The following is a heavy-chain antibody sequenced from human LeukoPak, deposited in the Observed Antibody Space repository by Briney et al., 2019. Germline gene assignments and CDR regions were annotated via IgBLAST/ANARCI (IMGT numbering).Heavy chain of an antibody. CDR3: AREVAGAGRDFDY. CDR2: ISTSGTYI. CDR1: GFTFSSHS. V-gene: IGHV3-21*01. J-gene: IGHJ4*02. D-gene: IGHD6-13*01. Sequence: GGSLRLSCAASGFTFSSHSMKWVRQAPGKGLEWVSSISTSGTYIYYADSVKGRFTISRDNVKNSLYLQMNSLRGEDTAVYYCAREVAGAGRDFDYWGQGTLVTVSS.